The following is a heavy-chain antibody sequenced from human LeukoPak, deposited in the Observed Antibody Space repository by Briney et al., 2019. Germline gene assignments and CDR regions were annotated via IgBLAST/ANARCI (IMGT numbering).Heavy chain of an antibody. CDR1: GGSISSSSYY. J-gene: IGHJ4*02. CDR3: ARHKWNYYDSSGYYDY. CDR2: IYCSGST. Sequence: SETLSLTCTVSGGSISSSSYYWGWIRQPPGKGLEWIGSIYCSGSTYYNPSLKSRVTISVDTSKNQFSLKLSSVTAADTAVYYCARHKWNYYDSSGYYDYWGQGTLVTVSS. V-gene: IGHV4-39*01. D-gene: IGHD3-22*01.